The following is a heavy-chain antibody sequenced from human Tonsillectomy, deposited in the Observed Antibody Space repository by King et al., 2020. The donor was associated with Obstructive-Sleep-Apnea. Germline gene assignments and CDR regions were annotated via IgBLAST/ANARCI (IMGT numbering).Heavy chain of an antibody. J-gene: IGHJ4*02. V-gene: IGHV3-15*01. D-gene: IGHD3-22*01. CDR2: IKSKTGGGTT. CDR3: VTDDSSGYSY. Sequence: VQLVESGGGLVQPGGSLRLSCEASGFTFSNVWMSWVRQAPGKGLEWVGRIKSKTGGGTTDYAAPVKGRFTISRDDSENTLYLQMNSLKPEDTAVYYCVTDDSSGYSYWGQGTLVTVSS. CDR1: GFTFSNVW.